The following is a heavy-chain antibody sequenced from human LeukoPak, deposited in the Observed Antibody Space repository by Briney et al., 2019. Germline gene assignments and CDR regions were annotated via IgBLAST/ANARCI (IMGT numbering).Heavy chain of an antibody. D-gene: IGHD3-10*01. CDR2: INHSGST. V-gene: IGHV4-34*01. Sequence: SETLSLTCAVYGGSFSGYYWSWIRQPPGKGLEWIGEINHSGSTNYNPSLKSRVTISVDTSKNQFSLKLSSVTAADTAVYYCARVLRGYGSGMGWFDPWGQGTLVTVSS. CDR3: ARVLRGYGSGMGWFDP. CDR1: GGSFSGYY. J-gene: IGHJ5*02.